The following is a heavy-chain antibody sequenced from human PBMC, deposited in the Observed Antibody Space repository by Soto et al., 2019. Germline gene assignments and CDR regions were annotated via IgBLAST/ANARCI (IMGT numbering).Heavy chain of an antibody. CDR2: IFHSGKT. CDR1: GGSISSSNW. D-gene: IGHD4-17*01. Sequence: QVQLQESCPGLVKPSGTLSLTCAVSGGSISSSNWWTWVRQPPAKGLEWSGEIFHSGKTHYNPSLKRRVTLSVAQSNNQFAQQLTSVTSAYTAVYYCAIGIIEVNGEPFDFWGQGTRVTGSS. J-gene: IGHJ4*02. V-gene: IGHV4-4*02. CDR3: AIGIIEVNGEPFDF.